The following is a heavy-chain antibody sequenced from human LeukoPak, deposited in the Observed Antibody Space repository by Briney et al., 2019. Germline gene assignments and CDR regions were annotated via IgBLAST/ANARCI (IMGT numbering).Heavy chain of an antibody. CDR1: GFAFNAYT. CDR3: ARVTMGATTLNYYYFFMDV. CDR2: ITSTSAYR. J-gene: IGHJ6*03. Sequence: GGSLRLSCVGSGFAFNAYTITWVRQAPGRGLEWVSSITSTSAYRQYGDSVRGRFTISRDNTKNSVYLQMHSLGAEDTAVYHCARVTMGATTLNYYYFFMDVWGKGTTVTVSS. D-gene: IGHD1-26*01. V-gene: IGHV3-21*01.